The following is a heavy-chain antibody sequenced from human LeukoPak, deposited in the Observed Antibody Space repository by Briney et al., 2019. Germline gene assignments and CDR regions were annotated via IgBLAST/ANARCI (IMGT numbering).Heavy chain of an antibody. V-gene: IGHV4-39*05. Sequence: PSETPSLTCTVSGASVSGSPYYWGWIRQPPGKGLEWIGSIYSSGSTYYNASLQSRVTISIETSKNQISLRLNSVTAADTAIYYCAKSGGYGLIDYWGQGTLVTVSS. CDR2: IYSSGST. CDR1: GASVSGSPYY. CDR3: AKSGGYGLIDY. D-gene: IGHD1-26*01. J-gene: IGHJ4*02.